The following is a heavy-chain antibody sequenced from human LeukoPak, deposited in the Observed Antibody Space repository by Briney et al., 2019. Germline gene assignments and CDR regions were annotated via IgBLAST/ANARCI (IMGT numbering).Heavy chain of an antibody. Sequence: GGSLRLXCAASGFTFSSYGMHWVRRAPGKGLEWVAFIRYDGSNKYYADSVKVRFTISRDNSKNTLYLQMNSLRAEDTAVYYCAKVVDGDYVAFDIWGQGTMVTVSS. CDR2: IRYDGSNK. D-gene: IGHD4-17*01. V-gene: IGHV3-30*02. J-gene: IGHJ3*02. CDR1: GFTFSSYG. CDR3: AKVVDGDYVAFDI.